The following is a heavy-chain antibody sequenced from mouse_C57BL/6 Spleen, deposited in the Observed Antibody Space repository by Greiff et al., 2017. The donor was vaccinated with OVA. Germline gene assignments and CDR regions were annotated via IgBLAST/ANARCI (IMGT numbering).Heavy chain of an antibody. D-gene: IGHD3-3*01. CDR3: TVQGTGTGDY. CDR1: GSNIKDYY. V-gene: IGHV14-1*01. Sequence: VQLKQHGAEFVRPGAPVKSPCTALGSNIKDYYMHWVKQRPEQAMEWIGRIDPEDGDTEYAPKFQGKATMTANTSSTTAYLQLSSLTSDDTAVYYCTVQGTGTGDYWGQGTTLTVSS. CDR2: IDPEDGDT. J-gene: IGHJ2*01.